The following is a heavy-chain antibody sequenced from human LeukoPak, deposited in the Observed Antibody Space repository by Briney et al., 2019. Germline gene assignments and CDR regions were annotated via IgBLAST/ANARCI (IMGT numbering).Heavy chain of an antibody. CDR1: GFTFSDYY. J-gene: IGHJ4*02. D-gene: IGHD5-12*01. Sequence: GGSLRLSCGVSGFTFSDYYMTWIRQAPGKGLEWLSYISGSGSYTNYADSVKGRFTISRDNANNSLYLQMDGLRAEDTAVYYCARYPMGTYDSGFDYWGQGTLVTVSS. V-gene: IGHV3-11*06. CDR3: ARYPMGTYDSGFDY. CDR2: ISGSGSYT.